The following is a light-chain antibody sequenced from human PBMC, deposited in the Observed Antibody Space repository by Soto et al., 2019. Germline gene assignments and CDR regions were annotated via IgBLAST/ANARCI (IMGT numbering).Light chain of an antibody. CDR3: QQYSNWPFIN. J-gene: IGKJ5*01. CDR2: RAS. CDR1: QSVGSD. Sequence: EIVVTQSPVTLSVSPGERVTLSCRTSQSVGSDLAWYQQRLGQAPRLLMYRASTRASGIPARFSGSGSGTEFTLTISSLQSXXXXXXXXQQYSNWPFINFGQGTRL. V-gene: IGKV3-15*01.